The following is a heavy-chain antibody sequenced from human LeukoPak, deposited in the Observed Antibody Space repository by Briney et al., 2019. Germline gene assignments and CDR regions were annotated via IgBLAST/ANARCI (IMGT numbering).Heavy chain of an antibody. D-gene: IGHD2-2*01. CDR1: GFTFSSYS. J-gene: IGHJ1*01. Sequence: GGSLRLSCAASGFTFSSYSMNWVRQAPGKGLEWVSSISSSSSYIYYADSVKGRFTISRDNSKNTLYLQMNSLRAEDTAVYYCATRGIVVVPSAKRRAEYFQHWGQGTLVTVSS. V-gene: IGHV3-21*04. CDR2: ISSSSSYI. CDR3: ATRGIVVVPSAKRRAEYFQH.